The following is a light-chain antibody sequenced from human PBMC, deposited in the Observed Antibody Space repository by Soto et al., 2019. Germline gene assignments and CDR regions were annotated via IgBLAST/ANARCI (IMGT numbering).Light chain of an antibody. CDR1: QDISNY. CDR2: DAF. Sequence: DLQMPQSHSSMSASVGGCFTITGQASQDISNYLNWYQQKPGKAHKLLIFDAFSLETGVPSRFSGSGSGTDFTLTISSLQPEEIATYYCQQYENLPITVGQGTRLEIK. CDR3: QQYENLPIT. V-gene: IGKV1-33*01. J-gene: IGKJ5*01.